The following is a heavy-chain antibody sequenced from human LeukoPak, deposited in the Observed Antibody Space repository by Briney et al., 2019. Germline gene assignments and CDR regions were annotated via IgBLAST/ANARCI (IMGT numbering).Heavy chain of an antibody. CDR1: GGTFSSYA. CDR3: ARGGRAYCSSTSCYGAFDI. V-gene: IGHV1-69*06. CDR2: IIPIFGTA. J-gene: IGHJ3*02. D-gene: IGHD2-2*01. Sequence: ASVKVACKAYGGTFSSYAISWVRQAPGQGLEWMGGIIPIFGTANYAQKFQGRVTITADKSTSTAYMELSSLRAEDTAVYYCARGGRAYCSSTSCYGAFDIWGQGTMVTVSS.